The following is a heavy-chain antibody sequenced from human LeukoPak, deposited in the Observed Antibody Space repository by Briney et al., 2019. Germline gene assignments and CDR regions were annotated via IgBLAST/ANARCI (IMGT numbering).Heavy chain of an antibody. CDR3: ANLRISWKTXXAFDI. Sequence: GGSLRPSCAASGFTFSSYGMHWVRQAPGKGLEWVAFTSAEGRNKYYVDSVKGRFSITRDNSKNTLYLQMNSLRTGDAAVYYCANLRISWKTXXAFDIWGRGTLVIVSS. V-gene: IGHV3-30*18. CDR2: TSAEGRNK. J-gene: IGHJ3*02. D-gene: IGHD5/OR15-5a*01. CDR1: GFTFSSYG.